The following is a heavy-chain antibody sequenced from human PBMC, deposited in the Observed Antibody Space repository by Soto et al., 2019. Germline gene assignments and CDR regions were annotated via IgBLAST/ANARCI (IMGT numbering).Heavy chain of an antibody. D-gene: IGHD3-10*01. CDR2: INHSGST. V-gene: IGHV4-34*01. Sequence: QVQLQQWGAGLLKPSETLSLTCAVYGGSFSGYYWSWIRQPPGKGLEWIGEINHSGSTNYNPSLKSRVTISVDTSKNQFALKLSSVTAADTAVYYCARGPYYYGSGSYKYWGQGTLVTVSS. J-gene: IGHJ4*02. CDR3: ARGPYYYGSGSYKY. CDR1: GGSFSGYY.